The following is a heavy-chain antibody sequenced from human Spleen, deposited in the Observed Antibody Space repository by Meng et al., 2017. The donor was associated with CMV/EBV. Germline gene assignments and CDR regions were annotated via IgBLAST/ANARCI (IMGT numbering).Heavy chain of an antibody. D-gene: IGHD3-3*01. CDR2: INHSGST. CDR3: AREGYDFWSGYYRPRHYFDY. J-gene: IGHJ4*02. Sequence: QGQLQEWGAGLLKPSETLSLTCAVYGGSFSGYYWSWIRQPPGKGLEWIGEINHSGSTNYNPSLKSRVTISVDTSKNQFSLKLSSVTAADTAVYYCAREGYDFWSGYYRPRHYFDYWGQGTLVTVSS. V-gene: IGHV4-34*01. CDR1: GGSFSGYY.